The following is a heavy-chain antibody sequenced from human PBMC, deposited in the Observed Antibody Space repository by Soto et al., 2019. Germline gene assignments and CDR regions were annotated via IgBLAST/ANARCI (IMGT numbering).Heavy chain of an antibody. V-gene: IGHV4-59*01. CDR2: IYYSGST. J-gene: IGHJ6*02. Sequence: SETLSLSCTVSGGSISSYYWSWIRQPPGKGLEWIGYIYYSGSTNYNPSLKSRVTISVDTSKNQFSLKPSSVNAADTAVYYCARSGVTVSHDNPIRDGYNHDYYYYYGMDVWGQGTTVTVS. CDR3: ARSGVTVSHDNPIRDGYNHDYYYYYGMDV. CDR1: GGSISSYY. D-gene: IGHD3-10*01.